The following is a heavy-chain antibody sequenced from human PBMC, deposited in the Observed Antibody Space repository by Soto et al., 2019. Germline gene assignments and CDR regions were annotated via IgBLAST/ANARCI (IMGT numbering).Heavy chain of an antibody. J-gene: IGHJ5*02. D-gene: IGHD1-7*01. CDR2: IYHSGST. CDR1: GGSISSSNW. CDR3: ARDPHNWNYEGVGGWFDP. Sequence: QVQLQESGPGLVKPSGTLSLTCAVSGGSISSSNWWSWVRQPPGKGLEWIGEIYHSGSTNYNPSLKSRGTREVDKPKNQLSLKLSSVTAADTAVYYCARDPHNWNYEGVGGWFDPWGQGTLVTVSS. V-gene: IGHV4-4*02.